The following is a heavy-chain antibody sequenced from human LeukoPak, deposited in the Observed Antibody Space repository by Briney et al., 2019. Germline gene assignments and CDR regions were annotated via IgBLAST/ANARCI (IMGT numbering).Heavy chain of an antibody. CDR3: ARERSGYYYYGMDV. CDR2: ISYDGSNK. J-gene: IGHJ6*02. Sequence: GRSLRLSCAASGFTFSSYAMHWVRQAPGKGLEWVAVISYDGSNKYYADSVKGRITISRDNSKNTLYLQMNSLRAEDTAVYYCARERSGYYYYGMDVWGQGTTVTVSS. V-gene: IGHV3-30-3*01. D-gene: IGHD5-24*01. CDR1: GFTFSSYA.